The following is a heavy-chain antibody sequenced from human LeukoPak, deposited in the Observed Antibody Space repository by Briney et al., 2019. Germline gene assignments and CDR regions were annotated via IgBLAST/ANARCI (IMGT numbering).Heavy chain of an antibody. D-gene: IGHD6-13*01. J-gene: IGHJ4*02. CDR2: INIDGSSI. CDR1: RLTFNNYW. V-gene: IGHV3-74*01. CDR3: ARVPATGTQFDY. Sequence: PGGSLRLSCTASRLTFNNYWMHWVRQAPGKGLVWVSRINIDGSSISYADSVKGRFTISRDNAKSTLYLQMNSLRAEDAALYYCARVPATGTQFDYWGQGTLVTVPS.